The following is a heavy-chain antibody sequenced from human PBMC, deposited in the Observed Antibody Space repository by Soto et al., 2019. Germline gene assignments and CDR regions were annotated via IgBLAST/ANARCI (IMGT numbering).Heavy chain of an antibody. CDR3: AGTCGSGTVYSRNCCGMDV. CDR2: IRPFKGDT. V-gene: IGHV1-45*01. CDR1: STSTHRF. Sequence: QEQLVQSGAEVKKTGSSVKLSCRSTSTHRFLHWVRQAPGQPLEWVGWIRPFKGDTNYAQKFQDRVTITRYRSLTTTYMELRTLTSEDTDIYYCAGTCGSGTVYSRNCCGMDVWGQGTAVTVSS. D-gene: IGHD3-10*01. J-gene: IGHJ6*02.